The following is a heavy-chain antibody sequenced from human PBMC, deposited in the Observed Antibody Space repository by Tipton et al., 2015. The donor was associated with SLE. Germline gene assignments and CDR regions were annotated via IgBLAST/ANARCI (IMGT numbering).Heavy chain of an antibody. D-gene: IGHD2-15*01. CDR1: GGSISSHY. CDR2: IYYSGST. V-gene: IGHV4-59*11. Sequence: TLSLTCTVSGGSISSHYWSWIRQPPGKGLEWIGYIYYSGSTNYNPSLKSRVTISVDTSKNQFSLKLSSVTAAGTAVYYCARGLGVVVAVAFDIWGQGTMVTVSS. CDR3: ARGLGVVVAVAFDI. J-gene: IGHJ3*02.